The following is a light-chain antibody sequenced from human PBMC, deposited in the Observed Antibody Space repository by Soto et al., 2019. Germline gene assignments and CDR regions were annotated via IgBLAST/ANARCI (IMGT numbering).Light chain of an antibody. CDR3: QSYDNTLSGPIYV. Sequence: QSVLTQPPSVSGAPGQRVTISCSGTSSSIGAGYEVHWYHQLPGTAPKLLIYGNTNRPSGVPDRFSGSKSATSASLAITGLQAEDEAIYYCQSYDNTLSGPIYVFGTGTKVTVL. J-gene: IGLJ1*01. CDR2: GNT. CDR1: SSSIGAGYE. V-gene: IGLV1-40*01.